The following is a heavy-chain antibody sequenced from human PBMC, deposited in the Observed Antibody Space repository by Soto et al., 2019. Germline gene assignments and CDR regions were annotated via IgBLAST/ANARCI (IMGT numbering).Heavy chain of an antibody. J-gene: IGHJ6*02. CDR2: ISGYNGDT. V-gene: IGHV1-18*01. D-gene: IGHD1-26*01. Sequence: QVQLVQSGGEVKKPGASVKVSCKTSGYTFTRYGISWVRQAPGQGLEWMGWISGYNGDTNYAQKFQDRVTMTIDTSTTTVYMELRSLTSEDTAVYCCVNAGQLPFYYYGRDVWGHGTTVTVSS. CDR3: VNAGQLPFYYYGRDV. CDR1: GYTFTRYG.